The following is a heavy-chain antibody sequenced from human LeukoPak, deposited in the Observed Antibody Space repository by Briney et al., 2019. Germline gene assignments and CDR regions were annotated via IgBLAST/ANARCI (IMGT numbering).Heavy chain of an antibody. CDR3: ARSRHSFDSTGFPHY. V-gene: IGHV3-21*04. CDR1: GFTFSSYS. Sequence: GGSLRLSCAASGFTFSSYSMNWVRQAPGKGLEWVSSISSSSSYIYYADSVKGRFTISRDNAKNSLYLQMNSLRAEDTALYYCARSRHSFDSTGFPHYWGQGTLVTVSS. CDR2: ISSSSSYI. J-gene: IGHJ4*02. D-gene: IGHD3-22*01.